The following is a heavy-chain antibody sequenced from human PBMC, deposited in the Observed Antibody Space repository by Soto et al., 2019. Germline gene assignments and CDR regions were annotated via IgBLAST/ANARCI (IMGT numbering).Heavy chain of an antibody. CDR1: GGSFSGYY. CDR2: INHSGST. CDR3: ARGRPDFHRYYYMDV. J-gene: IGHJ6*03. V-gene: IGHV4-34*01. Sequence: QVQLQQWGAGLLKPSETLSLTCAVYGGSFSGYYWSWIRQPPGKGLEWIGEINHSGSTNYNPSLKSRVTISVDTSKNQFSLKLSSVTAADTAVYYCARGRPDFHRYYYMDVWGKGTTVTVSS.